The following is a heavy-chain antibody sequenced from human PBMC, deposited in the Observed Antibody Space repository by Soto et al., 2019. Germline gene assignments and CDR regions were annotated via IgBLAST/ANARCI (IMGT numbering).Heavy chain of an antibody. CDR1: GGTFSTYA. Sequence: QVQLVQSGAEVKRPGSSVKVSCKASGGTFSTYAINWVRQAPGQGLEWRGGLIPIFGTANYAQKFQGRVSITAEESTSTAYMELSSLRSEDTAVYYCATKGPGDGATGLGWFDPWGQGTLVTVSS. CDR3: ATKGPGDGATGLGWFDP. CDR2: LIPIFGTA. D-gene: IGHD4-17*01. V-gene: IGHV1-69*01. J-gene: IGHJ5*02.